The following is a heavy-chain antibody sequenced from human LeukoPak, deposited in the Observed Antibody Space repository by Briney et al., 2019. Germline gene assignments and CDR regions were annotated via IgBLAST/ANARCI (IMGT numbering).Heavy chain of an antibody. Sequence: KASETLSLTCTVSGGSISSYYWSWIRQPPGKELEWIGYIYYSGSTNYNPSLKSRVTISVDTSKNQFSLKLSSVTAADTAVYYCARISSVTKIPRTYHDFWSGYYYYGMDVWGQGTTVTVSS. CDR1: GGSISSYY. D-gene: IGHD3-3*01. CDR2: IYYSGST. CDR3: ARISSVTKIPRTYHDFWSGYYYYGMDV. V-gene: IGHV4-59*08. J-gene: IGHJ6*02.